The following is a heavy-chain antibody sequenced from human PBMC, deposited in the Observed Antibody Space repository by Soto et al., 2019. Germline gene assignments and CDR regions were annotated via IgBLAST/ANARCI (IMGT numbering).Heavy chain of an antibody. V-gene: IGHV5-51*01. J-gene: IGHJ5*01. Sequence: GESLKISCKGSGYSFTSYWIGWVRQMPGKGLEWMGIIYPGDFDTRYSPSFQGQVTISADKSISTAYLQWSSLKASDTAMYYCASLRVDSGSWCDGGGVLNWFDSCGKGTLVTVSS. D-gene: IGHD2-21*01. CDR2: IYPGDFDT. CDR3: ASLRVDSGSWCDGGGVLNWFDS. CDR1: GYSFTSYW.